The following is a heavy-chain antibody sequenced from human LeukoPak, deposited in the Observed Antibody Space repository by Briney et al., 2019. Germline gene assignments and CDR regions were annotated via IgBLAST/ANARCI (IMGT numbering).Heavy chain of an antibody. Sequence: GGSLRLSCAASGFTFSSYSMNWVRQAPGKGLEWVSSISSSSSYIYYADSVKGRFTISRDNAKNSLYLQMNSLRAEDTAAYYCARERDTSGLHFDYWGQGTLVTVSS. J-gene: IGHJ4*02. V-gene: IGHV3-21*01. CDR2: ISSSSSYI. CDR3: ARERDTSGLHFDY. CDR1: GFTFSSYS. D-gene: IGHD1-26*01.